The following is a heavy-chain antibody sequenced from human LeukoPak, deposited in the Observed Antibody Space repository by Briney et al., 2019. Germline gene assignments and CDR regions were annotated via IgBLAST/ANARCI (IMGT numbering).Heavy chain of an antibody. D-gene: IGHD2-15*01. J-gene: IGHJ4*02. CDR3: ARVSTLDGIVLDS. CDR1: GGSINGGNYY. Sequence: PSETLSLTCTVSGGSINGGNYYWSWIRQPAGKGLYWIGRVYTSGRTNYNPSLRNRVSMSLDTSKNQFSLTLNSVTAADTAVYYCARVSTLDGIVLDSWGQGILVTVSP. CDR2: VYTSGRT. V-gene: IGHV4-61*02.